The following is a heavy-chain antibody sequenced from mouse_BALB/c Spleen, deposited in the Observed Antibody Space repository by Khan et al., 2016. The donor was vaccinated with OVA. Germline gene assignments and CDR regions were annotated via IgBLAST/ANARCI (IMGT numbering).Heavy chain of an antibody. CDR3: ARHGYYGNYGPYFDV. D-gene: IGHD2-1*01. V-gene: IGHV2-6-1*01. CDR1: GFSLTSYG. J-gene: IGHJ1*01. Sequence: QVQLKESGPGLVAPSQSLSITCTISGFSLTSYGVHWVRQPPGKGLEWLVVIWSDGHTTYNSALKSRLSISKDNSKSQVFLKMNSRQTDDTAMYXCARHGYYGNYGPYFDVWGAGTTVTVSA. CDR2: IWSDGHT.